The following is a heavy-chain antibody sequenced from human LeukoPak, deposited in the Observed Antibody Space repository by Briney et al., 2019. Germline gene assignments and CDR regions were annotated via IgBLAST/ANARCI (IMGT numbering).Heavy chain of an antibody. Sequence: ASVKVSCKASGYTFTNYAMNWVRQAPGHGLEWMGWINTNTGNPTYAQGFTGRFVFSLDTSVTTAYLQISSLKAEDTAVYYCAREEYYDSSAPTNFDYWGQGTLVTVSS. CDR2: INTNTGNP. J-gene: IGHJ4*02. V-gene: IGHV7-4-1*02. D-gene: IGHD3-22*01. CDR3: AREEYYDSSAPTNFDY. CDR1: GYTFTNYA.